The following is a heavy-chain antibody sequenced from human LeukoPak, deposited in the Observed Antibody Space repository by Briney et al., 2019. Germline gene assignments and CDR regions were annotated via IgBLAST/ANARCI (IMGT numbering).Heavy chain of an antibody. CDR3: ARKYGSNAGYFDY. V-gene: IGHV4-38-2*01. CDR1: GYSISTGYY. D-gene: IGHD4-23*01. CDR2: SYHSGTS. Sequence: SETLSLTCGVSGYSISTGYYWGWVRQPPGKGLEGIGNSYHSGTSYYNPSLKSRVSISVDTSKNQFSLNLRSVTAADTAVYYCARKYGSNAGYFDYWGRGALVTVSS. J-gene: IGHJ4*02.